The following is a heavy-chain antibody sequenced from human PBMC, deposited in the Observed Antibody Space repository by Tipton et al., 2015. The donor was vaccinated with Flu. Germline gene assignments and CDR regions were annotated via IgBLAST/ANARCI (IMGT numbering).Heavy chain of an antibody. J-gene: IGHJ4*02. D-gene: IGHD3-10*01. CDR1: GFSLTTSGVG. CDR3: AHSREGRAWFGELRSFDY. CDR2: IDWDDDK. Sequence: LVKPTQTLTLTCTFSGFSLTTSGVGVGWIRQPPGKTLEWLALIDWDDDKRYSPSLKSRLTITKDISKNQVVLTMTNMDHVDTATYYCAHSREGRAWFGELRSFDYRGQGTLVTVSS. V-gene: IGHV2-5*02.